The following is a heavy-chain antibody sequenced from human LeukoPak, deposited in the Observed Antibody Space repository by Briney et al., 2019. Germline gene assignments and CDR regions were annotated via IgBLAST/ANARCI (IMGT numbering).Heavy chain of an antibody. CDR2: INHSGST. CDR3: ARGSALGEVVASFDY. J-gene: IGHJ4*02. Sequence: SETLSLTCAVYGGSFSGYYWSWIRQPPGKGLEWIGEINHSGSTNYNPSLKSRVTISVDTSKNQFSLELSSVTAADTAVYYCARGSALGEVVASFDYWGQGTLVTVSS. CDR1: GGSFSGYY. D-gene: IGHD5-12*01. V-gene: IGHV4-34*01.